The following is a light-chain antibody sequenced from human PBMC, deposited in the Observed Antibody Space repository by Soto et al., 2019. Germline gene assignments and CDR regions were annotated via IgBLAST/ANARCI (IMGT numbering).Light chain of an antibody. Sequence: EIVLTQSPDILSLSPGERATLSCRASQSVRSSYLAWYQQRPGQAPRLLIYGASSRATGIPDRFSGDGSGTVFTLTISRLEPEDFAVYYCQQYGSSPGYTFGQGTKLEIK. J-gene: IGKJ2*01. V-gene: IGKV3-20*01. CDR2: GAS. CDR1: QSVRSSY. CDR3: QQYGSSPGYT.